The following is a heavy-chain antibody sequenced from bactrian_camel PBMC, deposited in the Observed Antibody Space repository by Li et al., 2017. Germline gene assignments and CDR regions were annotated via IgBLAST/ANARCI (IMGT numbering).Heavy chain of an antibody. D-gene: IGHD6*01. CDR1: GITYSKYC. CDR3: AAAQGRWYVPLHEGSFGY. J-gene: IGHJ6*01. Sequence: HVQLVESGGGSVQSGGSLGLSCAASGITYSKYCMTWFRRQAPGKEREGVASIYFGDIESTYYADSVKGRFTISQDPANNTLNLQMNSLKPEDSAMDYCAAAQGRWYVPLHEGSFGYWGQGTQVTVS. CDR2: IYFGDIEST. V-gene: IGHV3S6*01.